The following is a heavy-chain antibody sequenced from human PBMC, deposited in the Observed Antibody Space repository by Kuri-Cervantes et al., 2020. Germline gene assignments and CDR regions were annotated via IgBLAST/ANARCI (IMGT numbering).Heavy chain of an antibody. J-gene: IGHJ6*02. V-gene: IGHV4-4*07. CDR2: IYTSGTT. CDR1: GGSISSYF. Sequence: SETLSLTGNVSGGSISSYFWSWIRQPAGKGLEWIGRIYTSGTTNYNPSLKSRVTMSVETSKNQFSLKLSAVTAADTAVYYCARAKGQNGLDVWGQGTTVTVSS. CDR3: ARAKGQNGLDV.